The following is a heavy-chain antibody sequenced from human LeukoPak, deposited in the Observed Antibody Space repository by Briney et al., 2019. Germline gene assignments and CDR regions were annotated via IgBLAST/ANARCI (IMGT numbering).Heavy chain of an antibody. CDR2: IHQDGSSE. D-gene: IGHD5-18*01. V-gene: IGHV3-7*04. CDR3: ARDPYSRGFGAFDI. CDR1: GFAFSSFW. Sequence: GGSLRLSCAASGFAFSSFWMTWVRQTPGKGLEWVANIHQDGSSEVYVDSVKGRFTISRDNDKNPLYLQMNSLTAEDTAVYYCARDPYSRGFGAFDIWGLGTLVTVSS. J-gene: IGHJ3*02.